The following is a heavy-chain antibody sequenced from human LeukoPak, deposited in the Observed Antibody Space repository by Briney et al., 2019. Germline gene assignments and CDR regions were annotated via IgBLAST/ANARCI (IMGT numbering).Heavy chain of an antibody. J-gene: IGHJ4*02. CDR2: INPSGGST. CDR3: ARVHKYYYDSSGYYY. Sequence: ASVKVSCKASGYTFTSYYMHWVRQAPGQGLEWMGTINPSGGSTSYAQKFQGRVTMTRDTSTSTVYMELSSLRSEDTAVYYCARVHKYYYDSSGYYYWGQGTLVTVSS. CDR1: GYTFTSYY. D-gene: IGHD3-22*01. V-gene: IGHV1-46*01.